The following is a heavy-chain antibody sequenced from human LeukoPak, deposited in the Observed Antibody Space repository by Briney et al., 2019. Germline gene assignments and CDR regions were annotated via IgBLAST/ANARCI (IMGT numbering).Heavy chain of an antibody. V-gene: IGHV3-48*04. CDR2: ISSSGTII. Sequence: GGSLRLSCAASGFTFSSYSMNWVRQAPGKGLEWVSYISSSGTIIYYADSVKGRFTISRNNAKNSLYLQMNSLRAEDTAVYYCARDRSETYYYDSSGPGNWFDPWSQGTLVTVSS. J-gene: IGHJ5*02. CDR1: GFTFSSYS. CDR3: ARDRSETYYYDSSGPGNWFDP. D-gene: IGHD3-22*01.